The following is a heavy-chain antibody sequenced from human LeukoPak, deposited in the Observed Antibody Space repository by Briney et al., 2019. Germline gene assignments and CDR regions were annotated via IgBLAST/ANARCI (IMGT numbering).Heavy chain of an antibody. Sequence: GGSLRLSCAASGLTFSSHSMNWVRQAPGKGLEWISYISSSGSTLYYADSVKGRFTISRDDAKNSLYLQMNSLRGDDTAMYYCAGERGGYGFYWGQGTLVTVSS. V-gene: IGHV3-48*04. D-gene: IGHD5-12*01. J-gene: IGHJ4*02. CDR3: AGERGGYGFY. CDR1: GLTFSSHS. CDR2: ISSSGSTL.